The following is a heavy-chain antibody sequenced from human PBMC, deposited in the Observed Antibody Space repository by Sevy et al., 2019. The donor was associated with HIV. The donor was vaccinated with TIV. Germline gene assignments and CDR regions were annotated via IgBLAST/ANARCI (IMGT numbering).Heavy chain of an antibody. CDR1: GFNFNIYS. CDR3: AREGCSRPHDY. Sequence: GGSLRLSCAVSGFNFNIYSMSWVRQAPGKGLEWVSTLSFGCGKINYAGSVKGRFIISGDDSKNTLYLQMNSLRAEDTAVYFCAREGCSRPHDYWGQGTLVTVSS. D-gene: IGHD3-10*02. J-gene: IGHJ4*02. CDR2: LSFGCGKI. V-gene: IGHV3-23*01.